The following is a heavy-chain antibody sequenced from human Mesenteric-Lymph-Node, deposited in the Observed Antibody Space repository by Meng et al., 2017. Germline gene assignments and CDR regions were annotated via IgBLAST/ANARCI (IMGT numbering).Heavy chain of an antibody. Sequence: GESLKISCAAPGLSFGTCLMSRVRQAPGKRLEWVAVIWYDGSNKYYADSVKGRFTISRDNAKNSLYLQMNSLRAEDTAVYYCARSLRGAFDIWGQGTMVTVSS. D-gene: IGHD5/OR15-5a*01. V-gene: IGHV3-33*08. J-gene: IGHJ3*02. CDR2: IWYDGSNK. CDR1: GLSFGTCL. CDR3: ARSLRGAFDI.